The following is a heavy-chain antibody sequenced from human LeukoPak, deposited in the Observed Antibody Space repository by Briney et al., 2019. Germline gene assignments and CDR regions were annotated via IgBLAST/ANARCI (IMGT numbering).Heavy chain of an antibody. CDR3: ARDQFPYQLLSMFDY. J-gene: IGHJ4*02. D-gene: IGHD2-2*01. Sequence: PGGSLRLSCAASGFIFSHHGMNWVRQAPGKGLEWVSGIRTDGVTTYYADSVKGRFIISRDNAKNSLYLQMNSLRAEDTAVYYCARDQFPYQLLSMFDYWGQGTLVTVSS. V-gene: IGHV3-48*04. CDR1: GFIFSHHG. CDR2: IRTDGVTT.